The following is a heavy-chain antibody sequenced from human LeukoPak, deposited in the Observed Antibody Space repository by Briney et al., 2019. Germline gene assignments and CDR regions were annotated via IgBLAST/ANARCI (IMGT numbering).Heavy chain of an antibody. V-gene: IGHV3-33*01. CDR2: IWYDGSNK. D-gene: IGHD6-19*01. CDR3: AREYSSGWYYYDY. Sequence: GRSLRLSCAASGFTFSSYGMHWVRQAPGKGLEWVAVIWYDGSNKYYADSVKGRFTISRDNSKNTLYLQMNSLRAEDTAVYYCAREYSSGWYYYDYWGQGTLVTVPS. CDR1: GFTFSSYG. J-gene: IGHJ4*02.